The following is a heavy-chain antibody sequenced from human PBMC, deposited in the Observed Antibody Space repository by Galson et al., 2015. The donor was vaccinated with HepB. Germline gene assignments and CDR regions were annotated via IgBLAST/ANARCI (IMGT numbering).Heavy chain of an antibody. CDR2: ISGSGGST. Sequence: SLRLSCAASGFTFSSYAMSWVRQAPGKGLEWVSAISGSGGSTYYADSVKGRFTISRHNSKNTLYLQMNSLRAEDTAVYYCARAGNSGSYGLARGFDYWGQGTLVTVSS. J-gene: IGHJ4*02. CDR3: ARAGNSGSYGLARGFDY. V-gene: IGHV3-23*01. CDR1: GFTFSSYA. D-gene: IGHD1-26*01.